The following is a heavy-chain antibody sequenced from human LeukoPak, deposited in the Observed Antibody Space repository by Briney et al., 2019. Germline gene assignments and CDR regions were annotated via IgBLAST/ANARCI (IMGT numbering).Heavy chain of an antibody. D-gene: IGHD6-6*01. CDR3: ARVSRIYSSIADRNYYYYYYVDV. V-gene: IGHV4-59*11. CDR1: GGSISSHY. J-gene: IGHJ6*03. Sequence: SETLSLTCTVSGGSISSHYWSWVRQPPGKGLEWIGYIYYSGSTNYNPSLKSRVTISVDTSRNQFSLKLSSVTAADTAVYYCARVSRIYSSIADRNYYYYYYVDVWGKGTTVTVSS. CDR2: IYYSGST.